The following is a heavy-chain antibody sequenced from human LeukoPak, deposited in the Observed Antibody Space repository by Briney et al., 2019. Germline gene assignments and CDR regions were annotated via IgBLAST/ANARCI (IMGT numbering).Heavy chain of an antibody. Sequence: GGSLRLSCVASGLNFDDSAMHWVRQAPGKGLEWVSLISADGGSTFSADSVKGRFSISRDNSKNSLYLQVNSLRSEDTAMYYCAKESGKFDYWGQGTLVAVSS. V-gene: IGHV3-43*02. CDR3: AKESGKFDY. J-gene: IGHJ4*02. CDR2: ISADGGST. CDR1: GLNFDDSA.